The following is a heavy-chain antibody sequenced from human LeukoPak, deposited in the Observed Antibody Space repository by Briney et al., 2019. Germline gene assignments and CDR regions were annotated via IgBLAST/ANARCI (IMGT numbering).Heavy chain of an antibody. CDR2: VNHSGGT. CDR3: VRGRSHNWFDP. CDR1: GGSFIGFY. V-gene: IGHV4-34*01. Sequence: PSETLSLTCAVNGGSFIGFYCTWIRQPPGKGLEWIGEVNHSGGTQYNPSLKSRVTLSVDSSKNHFSLKLTSVTAADTAVYYCVRGRSHNWFDPWGQGTLVIVSS. J-gene: IGHJ5*02.